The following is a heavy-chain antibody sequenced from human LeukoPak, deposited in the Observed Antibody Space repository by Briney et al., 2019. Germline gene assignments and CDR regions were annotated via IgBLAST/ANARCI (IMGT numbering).Heavy chain of an antibody. V-gene: IGHV1-69*11. CDR1: GGTFSSYA. CDR2: IIPILGTA. Sequence: ASVKVSCKASGGTFSSYAISWVRQAPGQGLEWMGRIIPILGTANYAQKFQGRVTITTDESTSTAYMELSSLRSEDTAVYYCARSITGTTKGWFDPWGQGTLVTVSS. CDR3: ARSITGTTKGWFDP. J-gene: IGHJ5*02. D-gene: IGHD1-7*01.